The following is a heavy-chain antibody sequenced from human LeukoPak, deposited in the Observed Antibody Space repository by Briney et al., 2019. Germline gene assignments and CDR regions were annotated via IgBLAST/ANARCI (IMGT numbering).Heavy chain of an antibody. CDR1: GFSVSSNY. V-gene: IGHV3-53*01. CDR2: LYSGGNT. Sequence: GGSLRLSCAASGFSVSSNYMNWVRQAPGKGLEWVSILYSGGNTYYADSVKGRFTISRDNSKNTLHLQMNSLRAEDTAVYYCARVLWSGDYPRFGYWGQGTLVTVSS. CDR3: ARVLWSGDYPRFGY. D-gene: IGHD4-17*01. J-gene: IGHJ4*02.